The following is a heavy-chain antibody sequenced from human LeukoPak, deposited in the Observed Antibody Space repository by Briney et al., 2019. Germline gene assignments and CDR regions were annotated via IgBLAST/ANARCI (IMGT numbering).Heavy chain of an antibody. V-gene: IGHV3-23*01. J-gene: IGHJ4*02. Sequence: PGGSLRLSCAASGFTFSSYAMSWVRQAPGKGLEWVSAISGSGGSTYYADSVKGRFTISRDNSKNTLYLQMGSLRTEDMAVYYCARVGTVNFFDYWGQGTLVTVSS. CDR2: ISGSGGST. CDR1: GFTFSSYA. D-gene: IGHD4-17*01. CDR3: ARVGTVNFFDY.